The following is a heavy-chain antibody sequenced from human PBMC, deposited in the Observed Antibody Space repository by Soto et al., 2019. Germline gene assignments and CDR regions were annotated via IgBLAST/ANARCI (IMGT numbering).Heavy chain of an antibody. V-gene: IGHV3-48*02. J-gene: IGHJ6*02. Sequence: GGSMRLSCAASGFTLSNYAVNWVRQAPGKGLEWVSYISSDSRYIYHGDSVKGRFTISRDNARNSVYLQMNSLRDEDTAVYYCARIKLVDFFFINVDVYDMDVWGQGTPVTVSS. CDR2: ISSDSRYI. CDR3: ARIKLVDFFFINVDVYDMDV. CDR1: GFTLSNYA. D-gene: IGHD2-15*01.